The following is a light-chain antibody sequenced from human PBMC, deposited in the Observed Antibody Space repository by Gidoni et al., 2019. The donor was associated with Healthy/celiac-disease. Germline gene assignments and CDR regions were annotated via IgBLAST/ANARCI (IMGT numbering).Light chain of an antibody. Sequence: QSTLTQPASVSASPGQSITISCTGTSSDVGGYNYVSWYQQHPGNAPKLMIYDVSNRPSGVSNRFAGSKSGNTASLTISGLQAEDEADYYCSSYTSSSTLYVFGTGTKVTVL. CDR1: SSDVGGYNY. J-gene: IGLJ1*01. V-gene: IGLV2-14*01. CDR2: DVS. CDR3: SSYTSSSTLYV.